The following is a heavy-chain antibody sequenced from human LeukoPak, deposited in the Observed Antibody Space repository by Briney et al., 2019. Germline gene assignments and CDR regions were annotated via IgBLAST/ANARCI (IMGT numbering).Heavy chain of an antibody. CDR3: ARDLGYSSSWGGY. D-gene: IGHD6-13*01. Sequence: GGSLRLSCAASGFTFSSYAMSWVRQAPGKGLEWVSAISGSGGSTYYAVSVKGRFTISRDNSKNTLYLQMNSLRAEDTAVYYCARDLGYSSSWGGYWGQGTLVTVSS. J-gene: IGHJ4*02. CDR1: GFTFSSYA. CDR2: ISGSGGST. V-gene: IGHV3-23*01.